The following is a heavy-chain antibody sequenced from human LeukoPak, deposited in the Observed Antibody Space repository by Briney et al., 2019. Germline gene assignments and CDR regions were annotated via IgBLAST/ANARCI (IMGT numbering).Heavy chain of an antibody. CDR1: GYTFTGYY. CDR2: INPNNGGT. J-gene: IGHJ6*02. D-gene: IGHD3-10*01. CDR3: ARVRMMVRGVKDYYGMDV. V-gene: IGHV1-2*04. Sequence: ASVKVSCKASGYTFTGYYMHWVRQAPGQGLEWMGWINPNNGGTNYAQKFQGWVTMTRDTSISTAYMELSRLTSDDTAVYYCARVRMMVRGVKDYYGMDVWGQGTTVTVSS.